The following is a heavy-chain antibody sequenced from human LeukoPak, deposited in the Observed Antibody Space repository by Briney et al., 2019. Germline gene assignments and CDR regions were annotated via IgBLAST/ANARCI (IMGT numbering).Heavy chain of an antibody. CDR2: ISGSGGST. D-gene: IGHD4-11*01. J-gene: IGHJ5*02. V-gene: IGHV3-23*01. Sequence: PGGSLRLSCAASGFTFSSYAMSWVRQAPGKGLEWVSAISGSGGSTYYADSVKGRFTISRDSSKNTLYLQMNSLRAEDTAVYYCAKGSDYSNNAWFDPWCQGTLVTVSS. CDR3: AKGSDYSNNAWFDP. CDR1: GFTFSSYA.